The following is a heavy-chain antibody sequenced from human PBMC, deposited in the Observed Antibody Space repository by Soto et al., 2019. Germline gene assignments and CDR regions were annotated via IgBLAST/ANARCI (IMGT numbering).Heavy chain of an antibody. Sequence: QVQLQQWGAGLLKPSETLSLTCAVYGGFVSSGSYYWSWIRQPPGKGLEWIGERSHSGGTHFNPALTSRVTISVATSKNHFPPKMSSATAADTALYYCARVERGTATTVVDAFDIWGPGTIVTVSS. V-gene: IGHV4-34*01. D-gene: IGHD1-1*01. CDR2: RSHSGGT. J-gene: IGHJ3*02. CDR1: GGFVSSGSYY. CDR3: ARVERGTATTVVDAFDI.